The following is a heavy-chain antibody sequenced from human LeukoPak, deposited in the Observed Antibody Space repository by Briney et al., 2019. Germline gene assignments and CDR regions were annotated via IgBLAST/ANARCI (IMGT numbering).Heavy chain of an antibody. CDR2: IYYSGST. J-gene: IGHJ5*02. D-gene: IGHD2-15*01. Sequence: SETLSLTCTVSGGSISSGGYYWSWIRQHPGKGLEWIGYIYYSGSTYYNPSLKSRVTISVDTSKNQFSLKLSSVTPADTAVYYCARDEAYCSGGSCYSSWFDPWGQGTQVTVSS. V-gene: IGHV4-31*03. CDR3: ARDEAYCSGGSCYSSWFDP. CDR1: GGSISSGGYY.